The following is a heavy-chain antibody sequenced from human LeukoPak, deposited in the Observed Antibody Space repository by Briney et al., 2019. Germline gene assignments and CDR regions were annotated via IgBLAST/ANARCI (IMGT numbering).Heavy chain of an antibody. J-gene: IGHJ2*01. CDR1: GGSISSHY. CDR2: IYYSGST. D-gene: IGHD6-19*01. V-gene: IGHV4-59*11. CDR3: ARDVRTGYSSDWYFDL. Sequence: SETLSLTCTVSGGSISSHYWSWIRQPPGKGLEWIGYIYYSGSTNYNPSLKSRVTISVDTSKNQFSLKLSSVTAADTAVYYCARDVRTGYSSDWYFDLWGRGTLVTVSS.